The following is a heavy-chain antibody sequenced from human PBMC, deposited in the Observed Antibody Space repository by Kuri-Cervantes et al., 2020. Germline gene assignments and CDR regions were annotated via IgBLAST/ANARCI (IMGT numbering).Heavy chain of an antibody. V-gene: IGHV1-18*01. CDR1: GYTFTSYG. J-gene: IGHJ3*02. CDR2: ISAYNGNT. D-gene: IGHD4-17*01. Sequence: ASVKVSCKASGYTFTSYGISRVRQAPGQGLEWMGWISAYNGNTNYAQKFQGRVTMTRDTSTSTVYMELSSLRSEDTAVYYCARWRADYGDAFDIWGQGTMVTVSS. CDR3: ARWRADYGDAFDI.